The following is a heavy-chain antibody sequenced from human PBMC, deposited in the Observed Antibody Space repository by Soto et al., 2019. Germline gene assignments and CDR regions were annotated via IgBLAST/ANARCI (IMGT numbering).Heavy chain of an antibody. Sequence: GESLKISCKGSGYSFTNYWIGWVRQMPGKGLEWMGIIYPGDSNTGYNPSFQGQVTMSADTSISTAYLQWSSLKASDTAMYYCARQGATTTSGYSYMDVWGKGTTVTVSS. J-gene: IGHJ6*03. V-gene: IGHV5-51*01. CDR1: GYSFTNYW. D-gene: IGHD1-1*01. CDR3: ARQGATTTSGYSYMDV. CDR2: IYPGDSNT.